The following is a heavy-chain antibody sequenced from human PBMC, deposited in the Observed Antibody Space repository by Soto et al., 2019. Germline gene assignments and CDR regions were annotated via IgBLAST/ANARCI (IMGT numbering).Heavy chain of an antibody. J-gene: IGHJ6*02. Sequence: ASVKVSCKASGGTFSSYTISWVRQAPGQGLEWMGRIIPILGIANYAQKFQGRVTITADKSTSTAYMELSSLRSEDTAVYYCARAVDYDSSGYYYYYYGMDVWGQGTTVTVSS. CDR2: IIPILGIA. V-gene: IGHV1-69*02. CDR3: ARAVDYDSSGYYYYYYGMDV. CDR1: GGTFSSYT. D-gene: IGHD3-22*01.